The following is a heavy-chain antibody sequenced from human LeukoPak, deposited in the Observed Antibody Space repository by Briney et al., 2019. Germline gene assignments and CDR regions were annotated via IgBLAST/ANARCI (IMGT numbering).Heavy chain of an antibody. V-gene: IGHV3-11*03. Sequence: GGSLRLSCAASGSTFSDYYMSWIRQAPGQGLEWLSYISSSSTYTNYADSVKGRFSISRDNAKNSVYLQMNSLRAEDTAVYYCAKGYSYGHFWGQGTLVTVSS. D-gene: IGHD5-18*01. CDR2: ISSSSTYT. CDR3: AKGYSYGHF. CDR1: GSTFSDYY. J-gene: IGHJ4*02.